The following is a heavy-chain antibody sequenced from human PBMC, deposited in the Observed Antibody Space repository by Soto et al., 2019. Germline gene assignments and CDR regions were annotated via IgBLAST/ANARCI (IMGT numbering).Heavy chain of an antibody. V-gene: IGHV1-46*01. CDR2: INPSGGGT. D-gene: IGHD6-13*01. CDR3: ARVSGGISAAGPDY. CDR1: GYSFTSYY. Sequence: QVQLVQAGAEVKKPGASVKVSCKSSGYSFTSYYMVWVRQGPGQGLEWMGIINPSGGGTSNAQKFQRRLTMTRDTSTSTVYMELSSLRSEDTAVYYCARVSGGISAAGPDYWGQGTLVTVSA. J-gene: IGHJ4*02.